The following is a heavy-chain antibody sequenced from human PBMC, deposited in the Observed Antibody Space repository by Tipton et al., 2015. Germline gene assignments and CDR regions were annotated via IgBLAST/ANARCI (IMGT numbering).Heavy chain of an antibody. CDR3: ARDAYNSNFFDY. D-gene: IGHD5-24*01. V-gene: IGHV4-31*03. J-gene: IGHJ4*02. CDR2: IHYGGST. CDR1: GDSIRSDGYY. Sequence: TLSLTCTVSGDSIRSDGYYWSWIRQHPGKDLEWIGDIHYGGSTYYNPSLRGRATISVDTFENQFSLKLTSLTAADTAVYYCARDAYNSNFFDYWGQGTLVTVSS.